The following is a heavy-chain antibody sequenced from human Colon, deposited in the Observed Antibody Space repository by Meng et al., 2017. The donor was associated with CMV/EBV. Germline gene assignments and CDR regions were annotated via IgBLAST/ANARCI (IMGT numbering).Heavy chain of an antibody. Sequence: GGSLRLSCAASGFTFSSYAMHWVRQAPGKGLEWVEVISYDGSNKYYADSVKGRFTISRDNSKNTLYLQMNSLRAEDTAVYYCARGKGFDYWGQGTLVTVSS. V-gene: IGHV3-30*04. J-gene: IGHJ4*02. CDR1: GFTFSSYA. CDR2: ISYDGSNK. CDR3: ARGKGFDY.